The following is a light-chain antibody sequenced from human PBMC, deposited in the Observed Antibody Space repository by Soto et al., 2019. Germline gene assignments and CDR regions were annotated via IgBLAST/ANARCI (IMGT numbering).Light chain of an antibody. CDR2: GDS. J-gene: IGLJ1*01. Sequence: SVLTQPPSVSGAPGQRVTISCTGSSSNIGAGYDVNWYQQLPGTSPKLLIFGDSNRPSGVPDRFSGSKSGTSASLAITGLQAADEDDYYCQSSDSRLSGSDVFGTGTKLTVL. CDR1: SSNIGAGYD. CDR3: QSSDSRLSGSDV. V-gene: IGLV1-40*01.